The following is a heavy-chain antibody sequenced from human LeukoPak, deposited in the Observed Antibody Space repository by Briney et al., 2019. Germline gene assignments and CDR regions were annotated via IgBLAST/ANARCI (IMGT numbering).Heavy chain of an antibody. CDR1: GSSTSSYY. V-gene: IGHV4-59*08. CDR3: ARHFPDSSGYYFQY. Sequence: SETLSLTCTVSGSSTSSYYWSWIRQPPGKGLEWIGYIYYSASTNYNPSLKSRVTISVDTSKNQFSLKLSSVTAADTAVYYCARHFPDSSGYYFQYWGQGTLVTVSS. D-gene: IGHD3-22*01. CDR2: IYYSAST. J-gene: IGHJ1*01.